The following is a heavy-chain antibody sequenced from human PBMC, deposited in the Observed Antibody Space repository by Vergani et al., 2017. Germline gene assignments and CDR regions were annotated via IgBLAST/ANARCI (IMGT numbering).Heavy chain of an antibody. Sequence: VQLVESGGGVVQPGGSLRLSCAASGFTFRSYGIHWVRQAPGKGLEWVAFIQYDAGNKYYADSVKGRFTISRDNSKNTLFLHMNSLRPEDTAVYYCAKVGRSEVAGTFGAFDIWGQGTMVTVSS. D-gene: IGHD6-19*01. CDR1: GFTFRSYG. CDR2: IQYDAGNK. CDR3: AKVGRSEVAGTFGAFDI. J-gene: IGHJ3*02. V-gene: IGHV3-30*02.